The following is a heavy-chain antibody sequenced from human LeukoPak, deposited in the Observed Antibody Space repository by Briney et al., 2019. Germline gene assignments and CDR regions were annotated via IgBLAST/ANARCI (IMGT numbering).Heavy chain of an antibody. D-gene: IGHD3-10*01. CDR2: IIPIFGTA. CDR1: GGTFSSYA. Sequence: SVKVSCKASGGTFSSYAISWMRQAPGQGLEWMGGIIPIFGTANYAQKFQGRVTITADESTSTAYMELSSLRSEDTAVYYCARSPITVVRGDPNYYFDYWGQGTLVTVSS. CDR3: ARSPITVVRGDPNYYFDY. J-gene: IGHJ4*02. V-gene: IGHV1-69*13.